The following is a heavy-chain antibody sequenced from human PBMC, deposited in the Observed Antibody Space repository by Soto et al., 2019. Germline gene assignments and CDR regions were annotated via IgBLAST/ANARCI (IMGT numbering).Heavy chain of an antibody. CDR1: GFTFSGST. CDR3: TGGYCTGGTCYSGYFQH. Sequence: EVQQVQSGGGLVQPGGSLKLSCAASGFTFSGSTAHWVRQASGEGLQWVGRIRSKANDYATTYIASVKGRFTISRDDSRNTAYLQMSDLKTEDTAVYYCTGGYCTGGTCYSGYFQHWGQGALVTVFS. V-gene: IGHV3-73*02. CDR2: IRSKANDYAT. D-gene: IGHD2-15*01. J-gene: IGHJ1*01.